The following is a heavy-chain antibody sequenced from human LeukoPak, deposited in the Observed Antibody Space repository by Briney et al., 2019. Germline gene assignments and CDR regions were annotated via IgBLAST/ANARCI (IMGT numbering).Heavy chain of an antibody. CDR3: AKAVTARGYYFDY. J-gene: IGHJ4*02. Sequence: GGSLRLSCAASGFTFSSYGMHWVRQAPGKGLEWVAVIWYGGSNKYYADSVKGRFTISRDNSKNTLYLQMNSLRAEDTAVYYCAKAVTARGYYFDYWGQGTLVTVSS. CDR1: GFTFSSYG. CDR2: IWYGGSNK. V-gene: IGHV3-30*02. D-gene: IGHD3-10*01.